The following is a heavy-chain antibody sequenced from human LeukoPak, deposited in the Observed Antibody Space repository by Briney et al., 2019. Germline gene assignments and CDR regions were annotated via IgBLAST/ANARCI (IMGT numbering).Heavy chain of an antibody. CDR1: GYSFTDYD. CDR2: INPNSGGT. CDR3: ASGYCSGGSCLSFDY. J-gene: IGHJ4*02. D-gene: IGHD2-15*01. Sequence: ASVKVSCKASGYSFTDYDMHWVRQAPGQGLEWMGWINPNSGGTNYAQKFQGRVTMTRDTSISTAYMELSRLRSDDTAVYYCASGYCSGGSCLSFDYWGQGTLVTVSS. V-gene: IGHV1-2*02.